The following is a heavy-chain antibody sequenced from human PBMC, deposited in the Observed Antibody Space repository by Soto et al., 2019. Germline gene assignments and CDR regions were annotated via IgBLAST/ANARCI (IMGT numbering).Heavy chain of an antibody. D-gene: IGHD2-15*01. CDR1: GDSTSRGGYY. J-gene: IGHJ3*02. Sequence: QVRLQESGPGLVKPSQTLSLTCRVSGDSTSRGGYYWSWIRQHPGKGLEWIGYIYWSGNTYVNPSLKSRVSISLGTSSNQFSLNLTAVTAADTAVYYCARGAADSGDAFDIWGQGTTVTVSS. V-gene: IGHV4-31*03. CDR3: ARGAADSGDAFDI. CDR2: IYWSGNT.